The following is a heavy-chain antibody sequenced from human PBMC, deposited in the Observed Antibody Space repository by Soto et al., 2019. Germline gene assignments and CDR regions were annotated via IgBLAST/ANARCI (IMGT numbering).Heavy chain of an antibody. J-gene: IGHJ6*04. CDR2: IKTKIEGETT. CDR3: STGSVEGV. V-gene: IGHV3-15*07. Sequence: QLVESGGGLVRPGGSLRLSCSASGFSISSAWMNWVRQAPGKGLEWVGRIKTKIEGETTHYAAPVNGRFSVSRDDSTNMLYLQINRLNADDRALYYCSTGSVEGVWGKGTTVTVSS. CDR1: GFSISSAW. D-gene: IGHD3-10*01.